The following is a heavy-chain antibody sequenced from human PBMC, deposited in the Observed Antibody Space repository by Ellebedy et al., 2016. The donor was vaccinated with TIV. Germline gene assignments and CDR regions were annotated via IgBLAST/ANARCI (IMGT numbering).Heavy chain of an antibody. CDR1: GYTFTSYA. CDR2: ISAYNGNT. Sequence: ASVKVSCKASGYTFTSYAMHWVRQAPGQGLEWMGWISAYNGNTNYAQKLQGRVTMTTDTSTSTAYMELRSLRSDDTAVYYCARYPSRWSGYDPPPAQHYYGMDVWGQGTTVTVSS. D-gene: IGHD3-3*01. V-gene: IGHV1-18*01. J-gene: IGHJ6*02. CDR3: ARYPSRWSGYDPPPAQHYYGMDV.